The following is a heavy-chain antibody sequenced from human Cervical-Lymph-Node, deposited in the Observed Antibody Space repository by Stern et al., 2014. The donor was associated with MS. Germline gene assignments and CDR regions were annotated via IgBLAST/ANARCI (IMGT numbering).Heavy chain of an antibody. CDR3: ARGELKEGLVRGMDV. D-gene: IGHD1-26*01. V-gene: IGHV1-69*01. CDR2: IIPIFGTA. Sequence: QVQLLESGAEVKKPGSSVKVSCKASGGTFSSYAISWVRQAPGQGLEWMGGIIPIFGTANYPQKFQGRGTITADESTSTAYMELSSLRSEDTAVYYCARGELKEGLVRGMDVWGQGTTVTVSS. CDR1: GGTFSSYA. J-gene: IGHJ6*02.